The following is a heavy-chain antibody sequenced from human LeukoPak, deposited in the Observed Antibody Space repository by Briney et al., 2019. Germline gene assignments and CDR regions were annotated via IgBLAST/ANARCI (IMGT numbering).Heavy chain of an antibody. J-gene: IGHJ4*02. CDR1: GFTFTSSA. CDR3: ARDPSNSGYDYLYYFDY. D-gene: IGHD5-12*01. V-gene: IGHV1-2*02. Sequence: ASVKVSCKASGFTFTSSAVQWVRQAPGQGLEWMGWINPDNGGTNYAQKFQGRVTMTRDMSISTAYMELSRLRSDDTAVYYCARDPSNSGYDYLYYFDYWGQGTLVTVSS. CDR2: INPDNGGT.